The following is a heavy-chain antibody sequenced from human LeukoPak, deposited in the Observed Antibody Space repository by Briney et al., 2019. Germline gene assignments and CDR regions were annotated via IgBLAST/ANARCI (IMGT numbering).Heavy chain of an antibody. Sequence: ASVKVSCKAPGYTFISYAMNWVRQAPGQGLEWMGWIDTNTGNPTYAQGFTGRFVFSLDTSVTTVYLQISSLKAEDTAVYFCAREDFWSGYSVGYWGQGTLVTVSS. D-gene: IGHD3-3*01. CDR3: AREDFWSGYSVGY. J-gene: IGHJ4*02. CDR2: IDTNTGNP. V-gene: IGHV7-4-1*02. CDR1: GYTFISYA.